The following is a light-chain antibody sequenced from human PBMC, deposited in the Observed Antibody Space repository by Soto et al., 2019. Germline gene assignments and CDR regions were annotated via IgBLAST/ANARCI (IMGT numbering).Light chain of an antibody. Sequence: SYELSQPPSVSLAPGHTARITCGGNNIGSKSVHWYQQKPGQAPVLVVYDDSDRPSGIPERFSGSNSGNTATLTISRVEVGDEADYYCQVWDSSSDHYVFGTGTKVTVL. CDR1: NIGSKS. J-gene: IGLJ1*01. CDR2: DDS. V-gene: IGLV3-21*02. CDR3: QVWDSSSDHYV.